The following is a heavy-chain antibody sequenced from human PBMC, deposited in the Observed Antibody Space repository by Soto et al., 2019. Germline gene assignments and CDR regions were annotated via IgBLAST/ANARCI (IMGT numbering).Heavy chain of an antibody. CDR3: AASPTETQSYYYYYGMDV. CDR1: GYTFTSYG. Sequence: QVQLVQSGAEVKKPGASVKVSCKASGYTFTSYGISWVRQAPGQGLEWMGWISAYNGNPTYAQKLQGRVTMTTDTSTSTAYMELRSLRSDDTAVYYCAASPTETQSYYYYYGMDVCGQGTTVTVSS. V-gene: IGHV1-18*01. J-gene: IGHJ6*02. D-gene: IGHD4-17*01. CDR2: ISAYNGNP.